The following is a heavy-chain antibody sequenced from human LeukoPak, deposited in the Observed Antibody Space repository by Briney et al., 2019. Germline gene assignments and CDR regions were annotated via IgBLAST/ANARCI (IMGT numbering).Heavy chain of an antibody. V-gene: IGHV4-59*01. Sequence: PSETLSLTCTVSGGSISSYYWSWIRQPPGKGLEWIGYIYYSGSTNYNPSLKSRVTISVDTSKNQSSLKLSSVTAADTAVYYCARDYYYGMDVWGQGTTVTVSS. J-gene: IGHJ6*02. CDR1: GGSISSYY. CDR3: ARDYYYGMDV. CDR2: IYYSGST.